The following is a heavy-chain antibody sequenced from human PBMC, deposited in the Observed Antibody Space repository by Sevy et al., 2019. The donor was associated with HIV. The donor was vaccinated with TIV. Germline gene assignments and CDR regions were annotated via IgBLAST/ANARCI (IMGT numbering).Heavy chain of an antibody. Sequence: ASVKVSCKASGGTFSSYAISWVRQAPGQGLEWMGGIIPILGTANYAQKFQGRVTITADESTSTAYMELSSLRSEDTAVYYCAGGIAAAGTPVNWFDPWGQGTLVTVSS. CDR1: GGTFSSYA. D-gene: IGHD6-13*01. CDR3: AGGIAAAGTPVNWFDP. CDR2: IIPILGTA. J-gene: IGHJ5*02. V-gene: IGHV1-69*13.